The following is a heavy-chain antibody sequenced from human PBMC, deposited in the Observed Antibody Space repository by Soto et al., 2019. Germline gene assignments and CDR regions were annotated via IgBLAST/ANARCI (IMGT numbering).Heavy chain of an antibody. V-gene: IGHV1-58*01. CDR3: AAFDPGPMGFDP. J-gene: IGHJ5*02. CDR1: GFTSSSSA. D-gene: IGHD3-9*01. Sequence: GASVKVSCKASGFTSSSSAVQWVRQARGQRLEWIGKIVVGSGNTNYAQKFQERVTITRDMSTSTAYMELSSLRSEDTAFYYCAAFDPGPMGFDPWGQGTLVTVSS. CDR2: IVVGSGNT.